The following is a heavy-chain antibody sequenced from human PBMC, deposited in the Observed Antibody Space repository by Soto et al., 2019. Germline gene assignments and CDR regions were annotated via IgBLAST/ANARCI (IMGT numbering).Heavy chain of an antibody. CDR2: IYYSGST. CDR3: ARHDWARFYGMDV. V-gene: IGHV4-39*01. D-gene: IGHD2-21*01. Sequence: SETLSLTCSVSGGSIITSYYWGWIRQPPGKGLEWIGSIYYSGSTYYNPSLKSRVTIFVDTSKSQFSLMLGSVTAADTAVYYCARHDWARFYGMDVWGQGTTVTGAS. CDR1: GGSIITSYY. J-gene: IGHJ6*02.